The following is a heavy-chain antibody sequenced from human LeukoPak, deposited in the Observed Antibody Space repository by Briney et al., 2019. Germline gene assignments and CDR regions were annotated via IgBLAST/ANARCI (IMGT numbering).Heavy chain of an antibody. J-gene: IGHJ5*02. CDR3: ARDRTMVRGVSTWFDP. Sequence: SETLSLTCTVSGGSISSGGYYWSWIRQHPGKGLEWIGYIYYSGSTYYNPSLKSRVTISVDTSKNQFSLKLSSVTAADTAVYYCARDRTMVRGVSTWFDPWGQGTLVTVSS. CDR2: IYYSGST. CDR1: GGSISSGGYY. D-gene: IGHD3-10*01. V-gene: IGHV4-31*03.